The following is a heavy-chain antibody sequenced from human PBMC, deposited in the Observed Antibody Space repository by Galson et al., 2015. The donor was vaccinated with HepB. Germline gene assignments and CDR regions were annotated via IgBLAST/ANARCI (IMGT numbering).Heavy chain of an antibody. CDR1: RDSVSSNIAA. CDR3: ARATGSGKGWFDP. J-gene: IGHJ5*02. D-gene: IGHD3-10*01. V-gene: IGHV6-1*01. Sequence: CAISRDSVSSNIAAWNWIRQSPSRGLEWLGRTYYRSKWFNEYAVSVKSRMTINADTSKNQSSLQLNSVTPEDTAVYYCARATGSGKGWFDPWGQGTQVTVSS. CDR2: TYYRSKWFN.